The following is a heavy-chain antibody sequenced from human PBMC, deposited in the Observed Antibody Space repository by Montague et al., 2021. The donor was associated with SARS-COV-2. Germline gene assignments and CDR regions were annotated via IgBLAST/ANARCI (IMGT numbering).Heavy chain of an antibody. V-gene: IGHV4-39*02. Sequence: SETLSLTCTVSGGSISSSSYYWGWIRQPPGKGPEWIGSIYYSGTTFYXPSLRSRVTMSVDTSKNQFSLRLSSVTAADTAVFYCAREDAGDWYLDLWGRGTLVTVSS. CDR3: AREDAGDWYLDL. CDR1: GGSISSSSYY. J-gene: IGHJ2*01. D-gene: IGHD1-1*01. CDR2: IYYSGTT.